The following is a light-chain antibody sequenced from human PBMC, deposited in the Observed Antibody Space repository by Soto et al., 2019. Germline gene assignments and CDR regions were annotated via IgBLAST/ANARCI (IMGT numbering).Light chain of an antibody. V-gene: IGKV3-20*01. CDR3: QQFGTSSLVT. Sequence: EIVLTQSPGTLSLSPGERATLSCRASQSVNTKYLAWYQQKPGQAPRLLISGVSSRATGIPARFSGSGSGTDFILTISRVEPEDVSLYYCQQFGTSSLVTFGPGTKVDIK. CDR2: GVS. J-gene: IGKJ3*01. CDR1: QSVNTKY.